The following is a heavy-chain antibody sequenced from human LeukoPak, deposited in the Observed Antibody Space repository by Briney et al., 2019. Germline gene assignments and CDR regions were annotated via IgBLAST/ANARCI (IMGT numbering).Heavy chain of an antibody. D-gene: IGHD3-10*01. CDR2: ISYDGSNK. CDR3: ARVSTVWSTYYYYGMDV. V-gene: IGHV3-30*04. Sequence: PGRSLRLSCAASGFTFSSYAMHWVRQAPGKGLEWVAVISYDGSNKYYADSVKGRFTISRDNSKNTLYLQMNSLRVEDTAVYYCARVSTVWSTYYYYGMDVWGQGTTVTVSS. J-gene: IGHJ6*02. CDR1: GFTFSSYA.